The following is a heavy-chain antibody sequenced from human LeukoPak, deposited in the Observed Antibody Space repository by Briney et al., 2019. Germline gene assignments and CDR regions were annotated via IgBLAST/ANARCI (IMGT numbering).Heavy chain of an antibody. V-gene: IGHV3-30*18. CDR1: GFTFSSYG. CDR3: AKDEANDSSGYYGPLDY. D-gene: IGHD3-22*01. Sequence: GRSLRLSCAASGFTFSSYGMHRVRQAPGKGLEWVAVISYDGSNKYYADSVKGRFTISRDNSKNTLYLQMNSLRAEDTAVYYCAKDEANDSSGYYGPLDYWGQGTLVTVSS. CDR2: ISYDGSNK. J-gene: IGHJ4*02.